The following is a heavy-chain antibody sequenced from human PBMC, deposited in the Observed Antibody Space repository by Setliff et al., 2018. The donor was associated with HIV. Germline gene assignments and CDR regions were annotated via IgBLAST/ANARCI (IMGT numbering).Heavy chain of an antibody. J-gene: IGHJ4*02. D-gene: IGHD6-13*01. CDR1: GVSISSSGYF. V-gene: IGHV4-39*01. Sequence: PSETLSLTCSVSGVSISSSGYFWGWIRQSPGEGLEWLGSVYSGHTYYNPSLRSRVTISVDTSKNQFSLNLRSVTAADTAVYYCARSPAAEGYWGQGTLVTVSS. CDR3: ARSPAAEGY. CDR2: VYSGHT.